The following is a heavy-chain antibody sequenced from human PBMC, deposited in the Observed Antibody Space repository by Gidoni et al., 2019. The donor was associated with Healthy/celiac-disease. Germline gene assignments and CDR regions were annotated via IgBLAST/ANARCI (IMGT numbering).Heavy chain of an antibody. CDR2: IWYDGSNK. Sequence: SSYGMHWVRQAPGKGLEWVAVIWYDGSNKYYADSVKGRFTISRDNSKNTLYLQMNSLRAEDTAVYYCARVLRDGYKMGISDYWGQGTLVTVSS. CDR3: ARVLRDGYKMGISDY. D-gene: IGHD5-12*01. CDR1: SSYG. V-gene: IGHV3-33*01. J-gene: IGHJ4*02.